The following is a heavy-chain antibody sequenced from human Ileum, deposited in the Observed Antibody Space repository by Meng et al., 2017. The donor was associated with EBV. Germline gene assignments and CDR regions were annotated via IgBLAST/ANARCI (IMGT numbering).Heavy chain of an antibody. CDR3: ARGCDTAMDSG. V-gene: IGHV4-61*01. J-gene: IGHJ4*02. CDR1: GASVSISSCY. Sequence: QGRLQGAAPVRVKPSETLSLTCTCSGASVSISSCYWSWIRQRPGKGLEWSGYIYYTGTTNYNPCIDSRGTISVETSNYKFCLKLRSVAASDTFVYYCARGCDTAMDSGWGQGTLVTVSS. CDR2: IYYTGTT. D-gene: IGHD5-18*01.